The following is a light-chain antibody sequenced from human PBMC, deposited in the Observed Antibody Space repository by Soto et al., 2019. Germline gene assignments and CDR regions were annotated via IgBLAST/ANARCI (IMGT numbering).Light chain of an antibody. Sequence: DIQVTQSPPTLSASVGDRVTITCRASQTISTWMAWYQQKPGKAPKLLVYDASTLQSGVASRFSGSGSGTEFTLTITSLQPDDFGVYYCQQYKSSSTFGQGTKVDI. CDR2: DAS. CDR1: QTISTW. J-gene: IGKJ1*01. CDR3: QQYKSSST. V-gene: IGKV1-5*01.